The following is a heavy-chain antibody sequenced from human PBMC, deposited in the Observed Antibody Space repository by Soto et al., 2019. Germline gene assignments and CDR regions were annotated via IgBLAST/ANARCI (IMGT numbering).Heavy chain of an antibody. CDR1: GGSISSGDYY. J-gene: IGHJ4*02. CDR3: ARERRGYSYGLEYSSGPQDHY. CDR2: IYYSGST. V-gene: IGHV4-30-4*01. D-gene: IGHD5-18*01. Sequence: QVQLQESGPGLVKPSQTLSLTCTVSGGSISSGDYYWSWIRQPPGKGLEWIGYIYYSGSTYYNPSLKSRVTISVDTSENQFSLKLSSVTAADTAVYYCARERRGYSYGLEYSSGPQDHYWGQGTLVTVSS.